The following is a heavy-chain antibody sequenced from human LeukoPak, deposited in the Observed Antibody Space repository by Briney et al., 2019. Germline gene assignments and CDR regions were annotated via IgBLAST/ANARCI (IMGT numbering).Heavy chain of an antibody. CDR2: IYYSGST. Sequence: SETLSLTCTVSGGSISSYYWSWIRQPPGKGLEWIAYIYYSGSTNYNPSLKSRVTISLDTSKNQFFLKPSSVTAADTAIYYCARVGGYNDAFDIWGQGTMVTVSS. CDR3: ARVGGYNDAFDI. V-gene: IGHV4-59*01. CDR1: GGSISSYY. D-gene: IGHD5-24*01. J-gene: IGHJ3*02.